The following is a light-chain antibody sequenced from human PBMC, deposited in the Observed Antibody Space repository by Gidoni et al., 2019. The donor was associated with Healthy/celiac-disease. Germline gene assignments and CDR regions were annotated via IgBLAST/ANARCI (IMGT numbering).Light chain of an antibody. CDR2: AVS. J-gene: IGLJ1*01. CDR3: SSYTSSSTLYV. Sequence: QSDLTQPASGSGSPGQSITISCTGTSSDVGGYNYVSWYQQHPGKAPKLMIYAVSNRPSGVSHLFSGSKSGNTASLTISGLQAEDEADYYCSSYTSSSTLYVFGTGTKVTV. V-gene: IGLV2-14*01. CDR1: SSDVGGYNY.